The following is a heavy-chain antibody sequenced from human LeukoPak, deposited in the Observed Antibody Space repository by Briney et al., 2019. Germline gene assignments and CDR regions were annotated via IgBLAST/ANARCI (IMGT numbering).Heavy chain of an antibody. CDR3: ARGSDNTAARVYFDS. J-gene: IGHJ4*02. V-gene: IGHV5-51*01. Sequence: GESLKISCKGSGYSFTSYWIGWVRQMPGKGLEWMGIIYPGDSDTRYSPSFQGQVTISADKSISTAYLQWSSLKASDTAMYYCARGSDNTAARVYFDSWGQGILVTVSS. CDR2: IYPGDSDT. D-gene: IGHD1-1*01. CDR1: GYSFTSYW.